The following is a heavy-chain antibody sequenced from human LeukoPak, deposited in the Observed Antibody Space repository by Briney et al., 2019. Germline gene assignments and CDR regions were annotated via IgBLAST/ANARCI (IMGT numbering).Heavy chain of an antibody. CDR3: ASAPYGGGYFDY. CDR2: IYPNSGGT. Sequence: ASVKVSCKASGYTFTGYYMHWVRQAPGQGLEWMGWIYPNSGGTNYAQKFQGRVTMTRDTSISTAYMELSRLRSDDTAVYYCASAPYGGGYFDYWGQGTLVTVSS. CDR1: GYTFTGYY. J-gene: IGHJ4*02. D-gene: IGHD4-23*01. V-gene: IGHV1-2*02.